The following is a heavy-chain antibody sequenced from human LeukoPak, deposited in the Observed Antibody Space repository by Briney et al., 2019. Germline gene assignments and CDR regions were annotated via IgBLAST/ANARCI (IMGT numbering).Heavy chain of an antibody. V-gene: IGHV3-21*01. D-gene: IGHD2-2*01. Sequence: GGSLRLSCAASGFTFSSYSMNWVRQAPGKGLEWVSSISSSSSYIYYADSVKGRFTISRDNAKNSLYLQMNSLRAEDTAVYYCARAPGGHIVVVPAADYWGQGTLVTVS. J-gene: IGHJ4*02. CDR2: ISSSSSYI. CDR3: ARAPGGHIVVVPAADY. CDR1: GFTFSSYS.